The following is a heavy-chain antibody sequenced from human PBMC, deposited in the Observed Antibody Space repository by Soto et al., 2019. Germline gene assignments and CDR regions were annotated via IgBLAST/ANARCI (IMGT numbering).Heavy chain of an antibody. CDR1: GFTFSSYA. D-gene: IGHD4-4*01. CDR3: ASQRDATVTGYYGMDV. Sequence: GGSLRLSCAASGFTFSSYAMHWVRQAPGKGLEWVAVISYDGSNKYYADSVKGRFTISRDNSKNTLYLQMNSLRAEDTAVYYCASQRDATVTGYYGMDVWGQGTTVTVSS. V-gene: IGHV3-30-3*01. J-gene: IGHJ6*02. CDR2: ISYDGSNK.